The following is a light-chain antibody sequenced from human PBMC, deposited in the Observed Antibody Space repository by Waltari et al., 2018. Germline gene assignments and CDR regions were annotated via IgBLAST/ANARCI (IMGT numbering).Light chain of an antibody. CDR3: QQYGTSSYT. V-gene: IGKV3-20*01. J-gene: IGKJ2*01. CDR1: PSVSSSY. Sequence: EFVLTQSSGTLSLSPGERATLSCRASPSVSSSYFAWYQQKPGQAPRLLIYGASSRATGIPDRFSGSGSGTDFTLTISRLEPEDFAVYYCQQYGTSSYTFGQGTKLEI. CDR2: GAS.